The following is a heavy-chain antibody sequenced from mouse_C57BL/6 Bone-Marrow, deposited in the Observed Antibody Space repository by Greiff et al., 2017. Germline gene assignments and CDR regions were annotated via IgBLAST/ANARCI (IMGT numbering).Heavy chain of an antibody. CDR2: IDPEDGDT. V-gene: IGHV14-1*01. CDR1: GFNIKDYY. J-gene: IGHJ3*01. Sequence: DVKLQESGAELVRPGASVKLSCTASGFNIKDYYMPWVKQRPEQGLEWIGRIDPEDGDTEYAPKFQGKATMTADTSSNTAYLQLRRLTSEDTAVYYCTTGYYGSSPFAYWGQGTLVTVSA. D-gene: IGHD1-1*01. CDR3: TTGYYGSSPFAY.